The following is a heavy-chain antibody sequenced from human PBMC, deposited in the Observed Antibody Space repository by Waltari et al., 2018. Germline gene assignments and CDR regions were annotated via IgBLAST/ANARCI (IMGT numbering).Heavy chain of an antibody. D-gene: IGHD3-10*01. V-gene: IGHV3-30*02. CDR3: AKDAFGNTYLDH. CDR2: VSFDGSTT. CDR1: GFSLSPFG. J-gene: IGHJ5*02. Sequence: QVQLVASGGGVVQPGLSLRLSFAASGFSLSPFGMHWVRQAPGKGLEWVARVSFDGSTTYYADSERGRFTSSRDNSKNTLYLDINTLRVDDTAIYYCAKDAFGNTYLDHWGQGTLVTVSS.